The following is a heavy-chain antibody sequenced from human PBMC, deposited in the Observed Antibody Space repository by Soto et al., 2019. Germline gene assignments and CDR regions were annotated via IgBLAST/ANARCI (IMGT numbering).Heavy chain of an antibody. CDR1: GGTFSSYT. CDR2: IIPIIGIA. Sequence: QVQLVQSGAEVKTPGSSVKVSCKASGGTFSSYTISWVRQAPGQGLEWMGRIIPIIGIANYAQKSQGRVTITADKSTSTAYMELSRLRSEDTAVYYWARTGGANGYCDMYVWWQGTTVTVSP. J-gene: IGHJ6*01. D-gene: IGHD3-16*01. V-gene: IGHV1-69*02. CDR3: ARTGGANGYCDMYV.